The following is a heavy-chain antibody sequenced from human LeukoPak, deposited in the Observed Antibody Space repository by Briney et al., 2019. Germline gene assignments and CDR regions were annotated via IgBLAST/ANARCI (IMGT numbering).Heavy chain of an antibody. CDR3: ARDLGPQIYDFWSGYVS. V-gene: IGHV3-53*04. Sequence: GGSLSLSCAASGFIDSSNYMSWVRRAPGKALEWVPVIYSGGSTYYADSVKGRFTISRHNSKNTLYFRMYSLRAEDTAVYYCARDLGPQIYDFWSGYVSWGQGTLVTVSS. J-gene: IGHJ5*02. CDR1: GFIDSSNY. CDR2: IYSGGST. D-gene: IGHD3-3*01.